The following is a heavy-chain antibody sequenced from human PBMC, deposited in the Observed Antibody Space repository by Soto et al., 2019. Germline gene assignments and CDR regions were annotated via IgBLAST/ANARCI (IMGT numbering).Heavy chain of an antibody. Sequence: QVQLVESGGGVVQPGRSLRLSCAASGFTFSSYGMHWVRQAPGKGLEWVAVIWYDGSNKYYADSVKGRFTISRDNSKNTLYLQMNSLRAEDTAVYYCARDTARAMVRIYYNMAVWGQGTTVTVSS. V-gene: IGHV3-33*01. CDR2: IWYDGSNK. J-gene: IGHJ6*02. D-gene: IGHD3-10*01. CDR1: GFTFSSYG. CDR3: ARDTARAMVRIYYNMAV.